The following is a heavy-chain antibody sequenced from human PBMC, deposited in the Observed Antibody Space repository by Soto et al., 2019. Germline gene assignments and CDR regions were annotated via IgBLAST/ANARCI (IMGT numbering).Heavy chain of an antibody. CDR2: VVGSGGEI. CDR3: AKDAVYNDGLWLMDS. CDR1: GFTISTFA. J-gene: IGHJ5*02. V-gene: IGHV3-23*01. Sequence: PGGSLRLSCAASGFTISTFAMTWVRQAPGKGLECVSGVVGSGGEIYYADSVKGRFTISKDNSKNTLYLQMNSLRDEDTAVYYCAKDAVYNDGLWLMDSWGQGTLVTVSS. D-gene: IGHD2-21*01.